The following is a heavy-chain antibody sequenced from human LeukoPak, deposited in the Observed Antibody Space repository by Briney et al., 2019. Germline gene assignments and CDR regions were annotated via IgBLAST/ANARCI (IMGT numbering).Heavy chain of an antibody. CDR1: GNTFATYY. Sequence: GASVKVSCKASGNTFATYYMHWVRQAPGQGLEWMGIINPSGGSTSYAQKFQGRVTMTRDMSTSTIYMELSSLRSEDTAVYYCARGGDIKIEYWGQGTLVTVSS. J-gene: IGHJ4*02. V-gene: IGHV1-46*01. CDR2: INPSGGST. D-gene: IGHD2-15*01. CDR3: ARGGDIKIEY.